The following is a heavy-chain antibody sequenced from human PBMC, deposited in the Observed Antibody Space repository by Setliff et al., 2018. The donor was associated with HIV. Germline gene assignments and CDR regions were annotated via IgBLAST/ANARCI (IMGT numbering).Heavy chain of an antibody. J-gene: IGHJ4*02. D-gene: IGHD2-8*02. CDR1: GDSISSSSYY. CDR2: IYFSGTP. CDR3: ARRGMWSYETGGNPTATFDY. V-gene: IGHV4-39*01. Sequence: PSETLSLTCSVSGDSISSSSYYWGWIRQPPGKGLEWVASIYFSGTPYYNPSLKNRVTISVDTSKNQFSLKLSSVTAADTAVYYCARRGMWSYETGGNPTATFDYWGQGVLVTVSS.